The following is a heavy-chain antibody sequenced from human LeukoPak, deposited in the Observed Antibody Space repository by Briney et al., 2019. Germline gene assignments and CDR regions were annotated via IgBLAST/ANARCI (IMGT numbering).Heavy chain of an antibody. CDR3: ARGKTSQNIVTRKTYNWFDP. D-gene: IGHD2/OR15-2a*01. Sequence: GGSLRLSCAASGFTFSSYAMHWVRQAPGKGLEWVAVISYDGSNKYYADSVKGRFTISRDNAKNSLYLQMKSLRAEDTAVYYCARGKTSQNIVTRKTYNWFDPWGQGTLVTVSS. CDR1: GFTFSSYA. V-gene: IGHV3-30*04. J-gene: IGHJ5*02. CDR2: ISYDGSNK.